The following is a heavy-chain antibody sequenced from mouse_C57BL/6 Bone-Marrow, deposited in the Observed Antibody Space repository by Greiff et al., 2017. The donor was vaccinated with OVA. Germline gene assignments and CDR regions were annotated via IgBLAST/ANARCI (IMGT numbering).Heavy chain of an antibody. D-gene: IGHD2-12*01. CDR3: ARHGVYDRGGAMDY. V-gene: IGHV5-6*01. Sequence: EVMLVESGGDLVKPGGSLKLSCAASGFTFSSYGMSWVRQTPDKRLEWVATISSGGSYTYYPDSVKGRFTISRDNATNTLYLQMSRLKSEETAMYYCARHGVYDRGGAMDYWGQGTSVTVSS. CDR2: ISSGGSYT. CDR1: GFTFSSYG. J-gene: IGHJ4*01.